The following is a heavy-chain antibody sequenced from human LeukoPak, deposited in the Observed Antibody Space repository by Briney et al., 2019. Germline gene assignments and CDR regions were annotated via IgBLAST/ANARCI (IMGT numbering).Heavy chain of an antibody. CDR2: IYTSGST. D-gene: IGHD3-3*01. J-gene: IGHJ4*02. CDR3: ARESDYYFEY. CDR1: GGSISSYY. Sequence: PSATLSLTCTVSGGSISSYYWSWIRQPAGKGLEWIGHIYTSGSTNYNPSLKSRVTMSLDTSTNQFSLRLSSVTAADTAVYYCARESDYYFEYWGQGTLVTVSS. V-gene: IGHV4-4*07.